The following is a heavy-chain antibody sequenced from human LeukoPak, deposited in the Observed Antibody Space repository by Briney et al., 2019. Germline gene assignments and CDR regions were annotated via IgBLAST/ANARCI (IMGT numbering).Heavy chain of an antibody. CDR3: ARDQWHRNDRSLVY. Sequence: ASVKVSCKASGYTFTSYGISWVRQAPGQGLEWMGWISAYNGNTKYAQKLQGRVTMTTDTSTSKAYMELRSLRSDDTAVYYCARDQWHRNDRSLVYWGQGTLVTVSS. CDR2: ISAYNGNT. V-gene: IGHV1-18*01. J-gene: IGHJ4*02. CDR1: GYTFTSYG. D-gene: IGHD1-1*01.